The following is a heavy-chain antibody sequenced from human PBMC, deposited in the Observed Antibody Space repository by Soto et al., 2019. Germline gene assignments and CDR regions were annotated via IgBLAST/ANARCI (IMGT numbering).Heavy chain of an antibody. Sequence: ASVKVSCKASGGTFSSYAISWVRQAPGQGLEWMGGIIPIFGTANYAQKFQGRVTITADESTSTAYMELSSLRSEDTAVYYCARSGTMIVVADNWFDPWGQGTLATVSS. V-gene: IGHV1-69*13. CDR1: GGTFSSYA. CDR3: ARSGTMIVVADNWFDP. J-gene: IGHJ5*02. CDR2: IIPIFGTA. D-gene: IGHD3-22*01.